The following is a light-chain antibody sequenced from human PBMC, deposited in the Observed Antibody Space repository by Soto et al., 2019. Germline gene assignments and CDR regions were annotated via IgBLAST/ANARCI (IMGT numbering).Light chain of an antibody. V-gene: IGKV3-15*01. CDR3: QQYNNWPPFT. J-gene: IGKJ3*01. CDR1: QSVRSN. Sequence: EIVMKQSPGTLSVSPGERATLSCRASQSVRSNLAWYQQKPGQAPRLLIYEASTRATGIPARFSGSGSGTEFTLTISSLQSEDFAVYHCQQYNNWPPFTFGPGTMVDIK. CDR2: EAS.